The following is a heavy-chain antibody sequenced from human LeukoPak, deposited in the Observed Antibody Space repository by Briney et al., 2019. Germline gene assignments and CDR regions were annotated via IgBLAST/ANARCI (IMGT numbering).Heavy chain of an antibody. V-gene: IGHV1-69*13. Sequence: ASVKVSCKASGGICSSYAISWVRQAPGQGLEWMGGIIPIFGTANYAQKFQGRVTITADESTSTAYMELSSLRSEDTAVYYCASGRWDYDSSGYYYWGQGTLVTVSS. CDR2: IIPIFGTA. J-gene: IGHJ4*02. D-gene: IGHD3-22*01. CDR3: ASGRWDYDSSGYYY. CDR1: GGICSSYA.